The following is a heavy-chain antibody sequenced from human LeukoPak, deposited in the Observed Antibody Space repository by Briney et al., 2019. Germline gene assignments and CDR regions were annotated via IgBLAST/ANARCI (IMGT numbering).Heavy chain of an antibody. V-gene: IGHV4-59*08. D-gene: IGHD3-10*01. CDR1: GGSISGYY. CDR3: ARRSVAAVYGSGSYSSYSWFDS. CDR2: VYDSGST. J-gene: IGHJ5*01. Sequence: SETLSLTCTVSGGSISGYYWSWIRQPPGKRLEWIGYVYDSGSTTYNPSLKSRVTISLDTSKNQFSLKVSSVTAADTAVYYCARRSVAAVYGSGSYSSYSWFDSWGQGTLVTVSS.